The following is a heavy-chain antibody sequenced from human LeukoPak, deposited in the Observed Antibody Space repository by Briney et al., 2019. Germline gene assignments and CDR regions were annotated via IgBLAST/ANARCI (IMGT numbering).Heavy chain of an antibody. CDR3: ARDSLDGSIAAREDGMDV. J-gene: IGHJ6*02. D-gene: IGHD6-6*01. CDR1: GFTFSRHW. Sequence: GGSLRLSCAASGFTFSRHWMAWVRQAPGQGLEWVAVIWYDGSNKYYADSVKGRFTISRDNSKNTLYLQMNSLRAEDTAVYYCARDSLDGSIAAREDGMDVWGQGTTVTVSS. CDR2: IWYDGSNK. V-gene: IGHV3-33*07.